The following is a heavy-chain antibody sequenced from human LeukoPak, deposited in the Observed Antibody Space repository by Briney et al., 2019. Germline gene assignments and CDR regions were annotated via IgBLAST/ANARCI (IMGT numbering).Heavy chain of an antibody. CDR2: VNSDGCST. D-gene: IGHD6-19*01. J-gene: IGHJ4*02. Sequence: GGSLRLSCAASGFTFSSHWMHWVRQAPGKGLVWVSRVNSDGCSTSYAASVEGRFTISRDNAKNTLYLQMNSLRDEDTAVYYCARDSRSSGLTVDYWGQGALVTVSS. CDR1: GFTFSSHW. CDR3: ARDSRSSGLTVDY. V-gene: IGHV3-74*01.